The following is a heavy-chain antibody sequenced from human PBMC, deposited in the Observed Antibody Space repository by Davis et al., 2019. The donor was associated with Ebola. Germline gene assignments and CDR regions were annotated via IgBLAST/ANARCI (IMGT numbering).Heavy chain of an antibody. V-gene: IGHV4-59*01. CDR2: IYYSGST. D-gene: IGHD6-13*01. J-gene: IGHJ6*02. CDR1: GGSISSYY. CDR3: ARDGTGYYYGMDV. Sequence: PGGSLRLSCTVSGGSISSYYWSWIRQPPGKGLEWIGYIYYSGSTNYNPSLKSRVTISVDTSKNQFSLKLSSVTAADTAVYYCARDGTGYYYGMDVWGQGTTVTVSS.